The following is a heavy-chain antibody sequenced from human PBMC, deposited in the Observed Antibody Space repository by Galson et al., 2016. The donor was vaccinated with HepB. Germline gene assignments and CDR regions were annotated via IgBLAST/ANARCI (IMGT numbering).Heavy chain of an antibody. CDR2: ITSSGGAI. CDR1: GFTFASYG. Sequence: SLRLSCAGSGFTFASYGMHWVRQAPGQGLEWVSYITSSGGAIYYTDSVKVRFTISRDNAKNSLYLQMNSLRAEDTAVYYCARDIYGPTYFYYYGLDVWGEGTTVTVSA. J-gene: IGHJ6*04. D-gene: IGHD2/OR15-2a*01. V-gene: IGHV3-48*01. CDR3: ARDIYGPTYFYYYGLDV.